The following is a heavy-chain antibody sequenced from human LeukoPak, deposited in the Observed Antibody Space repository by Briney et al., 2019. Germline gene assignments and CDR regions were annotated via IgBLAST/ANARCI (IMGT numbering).Heavy chain of an antibody. CDR1: GGSVSSYY. CDR3: ARASGWYYYYYYMDV. J-gene: IGHJ6*03. Sequence: SETLSLTCTFSGGSVSSYYWSWIRQPPGKGLEWIGEINHSGSTNYNPSLKSRVAISVDTSKNQFSLKLSSVTAADTAVYYCARASGWYYYYYYMDVWGKGTTVTVSS. V-gene: IGHV4-34*01. D-gene: IGHD6-19*01. CDR2: INHSGST.